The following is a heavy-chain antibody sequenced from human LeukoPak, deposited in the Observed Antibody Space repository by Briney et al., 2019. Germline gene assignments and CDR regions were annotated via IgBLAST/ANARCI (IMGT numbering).Heavy chain of an antibody. V-gene: IGHV4-59*01. CDR1: GGSISSYY. J-gene: IGHJ3*02. Sequence: SETLSLTCTVSGGSISSYYWSWIRQPPGKGLEWIGYIYYSGSTNYNPSLKSRVTISVDTSKNQFSLKLSSVTAADTAVYYCRRTAQLTALDAFDIWGQGTMATVSS. D-gene: IGHD2-2*01. CDR3: RRTAQLTALDAFDI. CDR2: IYYSGST.